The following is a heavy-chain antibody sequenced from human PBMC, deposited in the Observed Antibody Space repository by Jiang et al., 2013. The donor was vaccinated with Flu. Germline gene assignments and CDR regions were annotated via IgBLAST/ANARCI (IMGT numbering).Heavy chain of an antibody. Sequence: GSGLVKPSETLFLTCTVSGGSIIISGYHWGWIRQPPGKGLEWIASIYHDGTSYYHSSLKSRLTISVDTSMNQFSLRLGSVTAADTGLYFCARHSSIGAPPNIYYGLDVWGQGTTVTVSS. CDR3: ARHSSIGAPPNIYYGLDV. D-gene: IGHD3-10*01. J-gene: IGHJ6*02. CDR2: IYHDGTS. CDR1: GGSIIISGYH. V-gene: IGHV4-39*01.